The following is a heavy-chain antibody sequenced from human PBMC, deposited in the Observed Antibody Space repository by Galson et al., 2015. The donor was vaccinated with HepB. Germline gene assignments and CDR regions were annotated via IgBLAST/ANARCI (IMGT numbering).Heavy chain of an antibody. J-gene: IGHJ1*01. D-gene: IGHD2-21*02. CDR3: AKELGERSDCGGDCYHECLQH. Sequence: SLRLSCAASGFTFSSYGMSWVRQAPGKGLEWVSGLTSSGRHTYYAASVKGRFTISRDNSKNTLYLQMNSLRAEDTAVYYCAKELGERSDCGGDCYHECLQHWGQGTLVTVTS. CDR2: LTSSGRHT. CDR1: GFTFSSYG. V-gene: IGHV3-23*01.